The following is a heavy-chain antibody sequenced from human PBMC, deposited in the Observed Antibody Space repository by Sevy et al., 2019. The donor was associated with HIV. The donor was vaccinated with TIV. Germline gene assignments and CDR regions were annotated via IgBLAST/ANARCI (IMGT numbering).Heavy chain of an antibody. Sequence: ATVKVSCKASGYPFSSYGISWVRQAPRQGLERKGWISADSRNSNYAQNLQGRVTMTTDTSTSTAYMELRSLRLDDTAVYYCSRDLGGYGGNSIDYWGQGTLVTVSS. J-gene: IGHJ4*02. CDR2: ISADSRNS. CDR3: SRDLGGYGGNSIDY. CDR1: GYPFSSYG. D-gene: IGHD2-21*02. V-gene: IGHV1-18*01.